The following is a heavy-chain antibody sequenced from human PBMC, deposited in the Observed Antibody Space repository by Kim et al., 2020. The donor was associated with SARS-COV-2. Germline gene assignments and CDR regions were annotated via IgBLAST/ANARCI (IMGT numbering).Heavy chain of an antibody. V-gene: IGHV3-21*01. J-gene: IGHJ3*02. CDR3: ARDGIITMIVVANAFDI. D-gene: IGHD3-22*01. Sequence: VKGRFTISRDNAKNSLYLQMNILRAEDTAVYYCARDGIITMIVVANAFDIWGQGTMVTVSS.